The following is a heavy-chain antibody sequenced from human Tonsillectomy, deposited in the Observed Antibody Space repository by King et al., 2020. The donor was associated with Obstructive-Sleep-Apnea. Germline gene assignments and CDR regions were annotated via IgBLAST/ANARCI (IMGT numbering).Heavy chain of an antibody. CDR1: GFTFSSYG. D-gene: IGHD3-10*01. CDR2: IWYDGSNK. Sequence: VQLVESGGGVVQPGRSLRLSCAASGFTFSSYGMHWVRQAPGKGLEWVAVIWYDGSNKYYADSVKGRFTIPRDNSKNTLYLQMNSLRAEDTAVYYCARADYYGSGSYDWYFDLWGRGTLVTVSS. V-gene: IGHV3-33*01. CDR3: ARADYYGSGSYDWYFDL. J-gene: IGHJ2*01.